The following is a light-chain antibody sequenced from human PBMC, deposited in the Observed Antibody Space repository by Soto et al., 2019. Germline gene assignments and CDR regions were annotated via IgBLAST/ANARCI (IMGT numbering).Light chain of an antibody. V-gene: IGKV3-15*01. CDR3: QQYNRWPPYT. J-gene: IGKJ2*01. Sequence: EIVLTQSPGTLSLSPVERATLSCRASQSVSSSYLAWYQQKPGQAPRLVLYGASTRATGVPARFSGSGSGTEFTLTISSLQSEDFAVYYCQQYNRWPPYTFGQGTKVDIK. CDR1: QSVSSSY. CDR2: GAS.